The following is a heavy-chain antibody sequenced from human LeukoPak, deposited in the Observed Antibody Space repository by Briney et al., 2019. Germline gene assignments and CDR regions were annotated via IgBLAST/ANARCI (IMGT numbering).Heavy chain of an antibody. Sequence: SETLSLTCTVSGGAVNSYYWSWIRQTPGKGLEWIGYISHSGNTDYAPSLKSRVTMSLDTSKNQFALKLSSVTAADTALYYCARAGRGYNYGFVPSEIDYYYYLDVWSKGTTVTVSS. CDR1: GGAVNSYY. J-gene: IGHJ6*03. CDR3: ARAGRGYNYGFVPSEIDYYYYLDV. CDR2: ISHSGNT. D-gene: IGHD5-18*01. V-gene: IGHV4-59*02.